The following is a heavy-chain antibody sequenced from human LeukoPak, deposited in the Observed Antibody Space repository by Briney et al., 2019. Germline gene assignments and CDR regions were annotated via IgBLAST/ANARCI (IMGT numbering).Heavy chain of an antibody. Sequence: SETLSLTCTVSGXSVSSGSYYWSWIRQPPGKGLEWIGYMYYSGNTNYNPSLKSRLTTSLDTSKNQFSLKLSSVTAAATAVYYCARGKYYFDYWGQGTLVTVSS. CDR1: GXSVSSGSYY. CDR2: MYYSGNT. J-gene: IGHJ4*02. CDR3: ARGKYYFDY. V-gene: IGHV4-61*01.